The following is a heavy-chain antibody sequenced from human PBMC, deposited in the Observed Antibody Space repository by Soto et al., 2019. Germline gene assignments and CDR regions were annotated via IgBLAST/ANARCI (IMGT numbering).Heavy chain of an antibody. J-gene: IGHJ4*02. CDR1: GGTLSSYA. CDR3: AKDPVTTGDH. D-gene: IGHD4-4*01. Sequence: QEQLLQSGAEVKKPGSSVKVSCKTSGGTLSSYAISWVRQVPGQGLEWMGGIIPIFGTPNYAHKFQDRVTITADESMSTVYRELSSLRFEDTAVYYCAKDPVTTGDHWGQGTLVIVSS. CDR2: IIPIFGTP. V-gene: IGHV1-69*01.